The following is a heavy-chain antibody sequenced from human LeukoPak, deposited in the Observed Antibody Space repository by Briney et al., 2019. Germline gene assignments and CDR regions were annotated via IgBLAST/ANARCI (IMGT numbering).Heavy chain of an antibody. V-gene: IGHV3-7*01. Sequence: GGSLRLSCAASGFTFSSYWMSWVRQAPGKGLEWVANIKQDGSEKYYVDSVKGRFTISRDNAKNSLYLQMNSLRAEDTAVYYCARGVKYYDFWSGYYYYYYMDVWGKGTTVTVSS. CDR3: ARGVKYYDFWSGYYYYYYMDV. CDR1: GFTFSSYW. D-gene: IGHD3-3*01. J-gene: IGHJ6*03. CDR2: IKQDGSEK.